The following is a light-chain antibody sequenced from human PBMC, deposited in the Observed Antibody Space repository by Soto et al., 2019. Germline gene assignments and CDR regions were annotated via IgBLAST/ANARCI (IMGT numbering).Light chain of an antibody. CDR2: EVS. Sequence: QSALTQPASVSGSPGQSITISCTGTSSDVGGYNYVSWYQQHPGKAPKLMIYEVSNRPSGVSNRFSGSKSGNTASLTISGLQAEDEADYSCSSYTSSSTHVVFGGVTKLTVL. V-gene: IGLV2-14*01. J-gene: IGLJ2*01. CDR3: SSYTSSSTHVV. CDR1: SSDVGGYNY.